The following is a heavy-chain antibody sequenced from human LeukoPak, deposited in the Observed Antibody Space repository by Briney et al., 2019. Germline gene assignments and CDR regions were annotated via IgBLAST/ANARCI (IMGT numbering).Heavy chain of an antibody. D-gene: IGHD5-12*01. J-gene: IGHJ4*02. V-gene: IGHV4-4*02. Sequence: SETLSPTCAVSGGSISSNNWWIWVRQSPEKGLEWIGEIYHDGSTNYNPSLKSRVTISMDKSKNQFSLKLSSVTAADTAVYYGASMGYSGYDAYFDYWGQGTLVTVSS. CDR1: GGSISSNNW. CDR2: IYHDGST. CDR3: ASMGYSGYDAYFDY.